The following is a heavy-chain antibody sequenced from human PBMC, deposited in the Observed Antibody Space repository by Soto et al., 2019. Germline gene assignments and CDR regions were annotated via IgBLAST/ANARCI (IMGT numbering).Heavy chain of an antibody. V-gene: IGHV1-3*01. CDR2: INPGNGNT. CDR1: GYTFTSYG. D-gene: IGHD3-22*01. CDR3: ARGGYFDSSNYLAY. Sequence: QVQLVQSGAEVKKPGASVMVSCKASGYTFTSYGINWVRQAPGRGLEWMGWINPGNGNTKYSQQFQGRVIIDRDTSASTAYMELSSLRSEDTAVYYCARGGYFDSSNYLAYWGLGTLVTVSS. J-gene: IGHJ4*02.